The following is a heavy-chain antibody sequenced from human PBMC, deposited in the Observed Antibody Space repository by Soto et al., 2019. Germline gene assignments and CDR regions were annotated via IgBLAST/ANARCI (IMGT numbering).Heavy chain of an antibody. J-gene: IGHJ4*02. CDR3: ARDLGYYDSSGYADY. D-gene: IGHD3-22*01. CDR2: IYYSGST. V-gene: IGHV4-31*03. CDR1: GGSISSGGYY. Sequence: SETLSLTCTVSGGSISSGGYYWSWIRQHPGKGLEWIGYIYYSGSTYYNPSLKSRVTISVDTSKNQFSLKLSSVTAADTAVYYCARDLGYYDSSGYADYWGQGTLVTVSS.